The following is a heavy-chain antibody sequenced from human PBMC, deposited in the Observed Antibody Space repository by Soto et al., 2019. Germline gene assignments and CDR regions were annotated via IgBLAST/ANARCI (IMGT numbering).Heavy chain of an antibody. CDR2: ISYAGSK. V-gene: IGHV3-30*03. D-gene: IGHD2-2*01. CDR3: AESQMSTPTFDF. Sequence: QVQLVESGGGVVQPGRSLRLSCAASGFTFSTYGMHWVRQAPGKGLEWVAVISYAGSKEYVDSVKGRFTISRDNSKNTVYLQMNSLRAEDSAVFYCAESQMSTPTFDFWGQGILVTVSS. CDR1: GFTFSTYG. J-gene: IGHJ4*02.